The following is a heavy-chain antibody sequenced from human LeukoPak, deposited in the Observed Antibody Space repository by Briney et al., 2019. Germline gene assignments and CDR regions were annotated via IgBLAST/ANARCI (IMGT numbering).Heavy chain of an antibody. J-gene: IGHJ4*02. V-gene: IGHV3-43D*03. CDR1: GFTFDDYA. CDR3: AKDMGDRAPLYYFDY. D-gene: IGHD1-26*01. Sequence: GGSLRLSCAASGFTFDDYAMHWVRQAPGKGLEWVSLISWDGGSTYYADSVKGRFTISRDNSKNSLYLQMNSLRAEDTALYYCAKDMGDRAPLYYFDYWGQGTLVTVSS. CDR2: ISWDGGST.